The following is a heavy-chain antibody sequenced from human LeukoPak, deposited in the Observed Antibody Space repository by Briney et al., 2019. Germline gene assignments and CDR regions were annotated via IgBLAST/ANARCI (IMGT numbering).Heavy chain of an antibody. Sequence: GASVKVSCKASGYTFTAYYMHWVRQPPGQGLEWMGWINPNSGVTNYEQKFQGRVTMTRDTSITTAYMELSRLTSDDTAVYYCARGHCSSTSCYWVVRWFDPWGQGTLVTVSS. CDR3: ARGHCSSTSCYWVVRWFDP. CDR2: INPNSGVT. D-gene: IGHD2-2*01. V-gene: IGHV1-2*02. J-gene: IGHJ5*02. CDR1: GYTFTAYY.